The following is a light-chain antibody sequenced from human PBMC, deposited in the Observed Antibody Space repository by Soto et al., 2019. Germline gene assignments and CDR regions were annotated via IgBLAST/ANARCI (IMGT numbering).Light chain of an antibody. CDR3: SSYTSSVTYV. V-gene: IGLV2-14*01. J-gene: IGLJ1*01. Sequence: QSVLTQPASVSGSPGQSITISCTGTSSDVGGYDYVSWYQQNPGKAPKLMIYEVTHRPSGVSNRFSGSKSGNTASLTISGLQPQDEAVYYCSSYTSSVTYVFGTGTKLTVL. CDR1: SSDVGGYDY. CDR2: EVT.